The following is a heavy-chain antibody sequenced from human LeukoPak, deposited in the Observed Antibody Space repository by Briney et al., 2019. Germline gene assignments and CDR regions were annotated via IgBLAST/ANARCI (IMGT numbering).Heavy chain of an antibody. D-gene: IGHD2-2*01. J-gene: IGHJ3*02. CDR1: GGTFSSYA. CDR2: IIPIFGTA. V-gene: IGHV1-69*05. CDR3: ARDPSVVPAAYDAFDI. Sequence: ASVKVSCKASGGTFSSYAISWVRQAPGQGLEWMGGIIPIFGTANYAQKFQGRVTITTDESTSTAYMELSSLGSEDTAVYYCARDPSVVPAAYDAFDIWGQGTMVTVSS.